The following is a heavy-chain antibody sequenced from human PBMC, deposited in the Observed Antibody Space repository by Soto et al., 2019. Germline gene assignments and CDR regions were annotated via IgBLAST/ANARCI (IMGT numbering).Heavy chain of an antibody. CDR1: ADSISRRTYY. J-gene: IGHJ5*02. CDR3: ATRYITSSRTVS. Sequence: SQSMSLTCSLAADSISRRTYYCDWIRQPPGKGLEWIGSIYYTGSTYNNPHLRSRVIISAATTKSQFSLKLSSVTAADTAVYYCATRYITSSRTVSWGQGTLVTVSS. D-gene: IGHD6-6*01. V-gene: IGHV4-39*01. CDR2: IYYTGST.